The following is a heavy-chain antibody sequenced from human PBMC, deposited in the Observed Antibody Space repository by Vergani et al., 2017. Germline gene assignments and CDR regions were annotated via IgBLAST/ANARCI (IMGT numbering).Heavy chain of an antibody. CDR1: GFPFHDFG. Sequence: EVHLVESGGGWVKPGGSLRLACITSGFPFHDFGINWVRQAPGKGLEWISLIRTSENGGTSHYAASVAGRFSISRDDSKSVAYLQMDGLKTDDTATYYCTRGYKYGYDWGQGTLVTVSS. CDR3: TRGYKYGYD. J-gene: IGHJ4*02. V-gene: IGHV3-49*04. CDR2: IRTSENGGTS. D-gene: IGHD5-18*01.